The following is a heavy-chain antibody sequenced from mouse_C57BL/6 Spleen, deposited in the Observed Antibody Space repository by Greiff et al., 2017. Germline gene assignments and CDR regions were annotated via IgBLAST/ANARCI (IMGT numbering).Heavy chain of an antibody. CDR3: VRQGWLLKAMDY. J-gene: IGHJ4*01. Sequence: GGGLVQPKGSLKLSCAASGFSFNTYAMNWVRQAPGKGLEWVARIRSKSNNYATYYADSVKDRFTISRDDSESMLYLQMNNLKTEDTAMYYCVRQGWLLKAMDYWGQGTSVTVSS. CDR2: IRSKSNNYAT. V-gene: IGHV10-1*01. D-gene: IGHD2-3*01. CDR1: GFSFNTYA.